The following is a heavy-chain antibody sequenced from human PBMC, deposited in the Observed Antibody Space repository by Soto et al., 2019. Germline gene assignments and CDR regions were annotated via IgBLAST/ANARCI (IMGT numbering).Heavy chain of an antibody. Sequence: PGGSLRLSCAASGFTFSNYVMAWVRHAPGKGLEWVAGITGNGDFIDYADSVRGRFFISRDNSRNTLFLQMNSLRADDTAVFYCAQKIPGSYPFDNWGQGVLVTVSS. V-gene: IGHV3-23*01. CDR3: AQKIPGSYPFDN. D-gene: IGHD2-15*01. J-gene: IGHJ4*02. CDR2: ITGNGDFI. CDR1: GFTFSNYV.